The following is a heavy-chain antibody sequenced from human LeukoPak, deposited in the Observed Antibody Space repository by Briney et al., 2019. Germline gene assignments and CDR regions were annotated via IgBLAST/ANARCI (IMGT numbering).Heavy chain of an antibody. J-gene: IGHJ4*02. V-gene: IGHV3-7*03. D-gene: IGHD2-21*02. CDR2: INYGGNEN. CDR1: RFIFNNYW. Sequence: PGGSLRLSCAASRFIFNNYWMQWVRQAPGKGLEWVANINYGGNENYHVDSVKGRFSISRDNVRNSLYLQMNSLRAEDTAVYYRTRGDPDKWGQGTLVIVSS. CDR3: TRGDPDK.